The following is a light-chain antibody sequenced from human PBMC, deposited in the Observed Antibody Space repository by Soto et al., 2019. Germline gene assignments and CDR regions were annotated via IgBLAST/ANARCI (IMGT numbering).Light chain of an antibody. J-gene: IGLJ2*01. CDR3: SSYVGRNNVME. Sequence: QSALTQPPSASGSPGQSVTISCTGSSSDVGGYNYVSWYQQHPGTAPKLVIYEVIKRASGVPDRFSGSKSGNTASLTVSGLRPEDEATYYCSSYVGRNNVMEFGGGTKLTVL. CDR1: SSDVGGYNY. CDR2: EVI. V-gene: IGLV2-8*01.